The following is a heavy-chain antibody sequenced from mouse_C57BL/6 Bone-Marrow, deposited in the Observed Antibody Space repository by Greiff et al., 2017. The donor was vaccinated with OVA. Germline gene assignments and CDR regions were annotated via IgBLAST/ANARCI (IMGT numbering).Heavy chain of an antibody. CDR2: ISSGNSTI. CDR1: GFTFSDYG. Sequence: DVKLVASGGGLLKPGGSLKLPCAASGFTFSDYGMHWVRQAPEKGLEWVAYISSGNSTIYYAETVKGRFTISRDNAKNTLFLQMTNLRSEDTAMYYCERYYVSSYPLAYWGQGNLVTVSA. CDR3: ERYYVSSYPLAY. V-gene: IGHV5-17*01. J-gene: IGHJ3*01. D-gene: IGHD1-1*01.